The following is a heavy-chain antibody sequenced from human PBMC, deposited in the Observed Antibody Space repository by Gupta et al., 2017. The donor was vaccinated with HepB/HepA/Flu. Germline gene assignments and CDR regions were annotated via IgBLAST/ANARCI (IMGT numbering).Heavy chain of an antibody. CDR2: ISYDGSNK. CDR1: GFPFSSYG. J-gene: IGHJ4*02. V-gene: IGHV3-30*18. CDR3: AKGSEFLQWLVVY. Sequence: QVQLVESGGGVVQPGRSLRLSCAASGFPFSSYGMHWVRQAPGKGLEWVAVISYDGSNKYYADSVKGRFTISRDNSKNTLSLQMNSLRGEDTAVYYCAKGSEFLQWLVVYWGQGTLVTVSS. D-gene: IGHD6-19*01.